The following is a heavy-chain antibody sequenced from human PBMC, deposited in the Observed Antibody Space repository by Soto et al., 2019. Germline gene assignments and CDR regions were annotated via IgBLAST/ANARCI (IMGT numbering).Heavy chain of an antibody. CDR3: ARDPSAYYDSSGPYYYYGMVV. V-gene: IGHV1-69*13. CDR2: IIPIFGTA. J-gene: IGHJ6*02. Sequence: ASVKVSCKASGGTFSSYAISWGRQAPGQGLEWMGGIIPIFGTANYAQKFQGRVTITVDESTSTAYMELSSLRSEDTAVYYCARDPSAYYDSSGPYYYYGMVVWGQGTTVTVSS. CDR1: GGTFSSYA. D-gene: IGHD3-22*01.